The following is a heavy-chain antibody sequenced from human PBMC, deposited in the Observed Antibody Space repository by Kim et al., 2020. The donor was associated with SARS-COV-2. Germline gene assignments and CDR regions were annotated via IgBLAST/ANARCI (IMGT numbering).Heavy chain of an antibody. J-gene: IGHJ4*02. Sequence: ASVTVSCKASGYTFTDYSIHWVRQAPGQGLEWMGWINEGNGNRRYSQKFQGRVTFIRDTSANTVYMELSSLSSEDTAVYYCVRAFLHPHENWGQGTLVTV. CDR1: GYTFTDYS. CDR2: INEGNGNR. V-gene: IGHV1-3*01. CDR3: VRAFLHPHEN.